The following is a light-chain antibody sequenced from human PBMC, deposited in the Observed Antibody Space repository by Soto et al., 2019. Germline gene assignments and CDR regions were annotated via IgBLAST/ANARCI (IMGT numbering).Light chain of an antibody. CDR1: QSVGTW. CDR2: DAS. CDR3: QQYNTDSSWA. J-gene: IGKJ1*01. Sequence: DIQMTQSPSTLSASVGDRVTITCRASQSVGTWLAWYQQKPGKAPELLISDASSLESGVPSRFSGSGSGTEFTLTISSLLPDDCATYYCQQYNTDSSWAFGQGTKVEIK. V-gene: IGKV1-5*01.